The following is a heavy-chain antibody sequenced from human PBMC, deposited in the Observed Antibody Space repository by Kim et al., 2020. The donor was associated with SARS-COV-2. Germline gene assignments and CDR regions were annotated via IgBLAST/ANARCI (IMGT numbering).Heavy chain of an antibody. D-gene: IGHD6-19*01. CDR3: AREKAVAGNLPFDY. Sequence: SETLSLTCAVYGGSFSGYYWSWIRQPPGKGLEWIGEINHSGSTNYNPSLKSRVTISVDTSKNQFSLKLSSVTAADTAVYYCAREKAVAGNLPFDYWGQGTLVTVSS. CDR1: GGSFSGYY. V-gene: IGHV4-34*01. J-gene: IGHJ4*02. CDR2: INHSGST.